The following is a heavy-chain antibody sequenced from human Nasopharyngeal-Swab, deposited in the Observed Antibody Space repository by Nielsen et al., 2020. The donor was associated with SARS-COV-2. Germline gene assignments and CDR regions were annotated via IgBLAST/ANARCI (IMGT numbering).Heavy chain of an antibody. V-gene: IGHV1-2*02. CDR3: ARDYYDNYDSDY. D-gene: IGHD3-22*01. J-gene: IGHJ4*02. Sequence: WVRQAPGQGLEWMGWINPHSRGTKYAQKFQGRVTVTSDRSRSTAYIDLSRLRSDDTAVYYCARDYYDNYDSDYWGQGTLVTVSS. CDR2: INPHSRGT.